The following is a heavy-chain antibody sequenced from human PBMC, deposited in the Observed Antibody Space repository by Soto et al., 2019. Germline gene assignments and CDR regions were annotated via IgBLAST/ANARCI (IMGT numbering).Heavy chain of an antibody. V-gene: IGHV3-30-3*01. Sequence: QVQLVESGGGVVQPGRSLRLSCAASGFTFSSYAMHWVRQAPGKGLEWVAVISYDGSNKYYADSVKGRFTISRDNSKNTLYLQMNSLRAEDTAVYYCAREGGSYGYYYYYGMDVWGQGTTVTVSS. J-gene: IGHJ6*02. CDR1: GFTFSSYA. CDR3: AREGGSYGYYYYYGMDV. CDR2: ISYDGSNK. D-gene: IGHD1-26*01.